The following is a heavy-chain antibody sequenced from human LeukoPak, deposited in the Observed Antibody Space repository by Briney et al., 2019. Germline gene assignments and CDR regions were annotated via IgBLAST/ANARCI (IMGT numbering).Heavy chain of an antibody. J-gene: IGHJ3*02. V-gene: IGHV4-59*01. CDR2: IYYSGSS. Sequence: SETLSLTCTVSGGSISSYYWSWIRQPPGKGLEWIGYIYYSGSSNYNPSLKSRVTISVDTSKNQFSLKMSSVTAADTAVYYCARDLKLDGSSGYYAFDIWGQGTMVTVSS. CDR1: GGSISSYY. D-gene: IGHD3-22*01. CDR3: ARDLKLDGSSGYYAFDI.